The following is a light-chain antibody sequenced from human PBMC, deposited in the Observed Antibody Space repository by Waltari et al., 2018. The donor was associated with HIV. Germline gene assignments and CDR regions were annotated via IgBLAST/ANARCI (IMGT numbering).Light chain of an antibody. V-gene: IGKV1-NL1*01. J-gene: IGKJ2*01. CDR3: QQYYNIPRT. Sequence: DIQMTQSPSSLSASVGDRVAITCRASQVISHSLAWYQQHPGKAPKLLVYDASRLESGVPSRISGSGGGTEFTLTITTLQAEDFATYFCQQYYNIPRTFGQGTEVEVK. CDR1: QVISHS. CDR2: DAS.